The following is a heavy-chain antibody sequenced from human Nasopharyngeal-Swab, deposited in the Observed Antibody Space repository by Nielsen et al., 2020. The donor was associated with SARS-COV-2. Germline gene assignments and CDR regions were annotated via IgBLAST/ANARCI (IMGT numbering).Heavy chain of an antibody. D-gene: IGHD2/OR15-2a*01. J-gene: IGHJ4*02. Sequence: WIRQPPGKGLEWVAAIVGSGDISGSGGSTYYADSVKGRFTISRDNSKNTPSLQMNSLRAEDTAVYYCAKDLRGPYFFWGQGTLVTVSS. CDR2: IVGSGDISGSGGST. V-gene: IGHV3-23*01. CDR3: AKDLRGPYFF.